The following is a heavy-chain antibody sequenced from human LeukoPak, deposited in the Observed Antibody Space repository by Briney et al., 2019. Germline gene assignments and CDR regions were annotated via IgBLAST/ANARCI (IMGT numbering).Heavy chain of an antibody. CDR1: GYTLAELS. CDR3: ATLPPARFLEWLLFDL. J-gene: IGHJ4*02. V-gene: IGHV1-24*01. Sequence: ASVKVSCKVSGYTLAELSMHWVRQTPGKGLEWMGGFDPKNGERISAQKFQGGLTMTEDTSTDTAYMELRSLRSDDTAVYYCATLPPARFLEWLLFDLWGQGTLVTVSS. CDR2: FDPKNGER. D-gene: IGHD3-3*01.